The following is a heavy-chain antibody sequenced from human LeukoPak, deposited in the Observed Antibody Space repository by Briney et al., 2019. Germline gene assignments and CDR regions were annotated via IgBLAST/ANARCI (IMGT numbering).Heavy chain of an antibody. CDR3: AHKPGIAVAGTPSFDY. CDR1: GFSLTTSRVG. V-gene: IGHV2-5*02. J-gene: IGHJ4*02. CDR2: IYWDDDK. Sequence: GPTRVKPTQTLTLTCTLSGFSLTTSRVGVGWIRQSPAKALEWQALIYWDDDKRYRPSLKSRLTITKDTSKNQVVLTMANMDPVDTATYYCAHKPGIAVAGTPSFDYWGQGTLVTVSS. D-gene: IGHD6-13*01.